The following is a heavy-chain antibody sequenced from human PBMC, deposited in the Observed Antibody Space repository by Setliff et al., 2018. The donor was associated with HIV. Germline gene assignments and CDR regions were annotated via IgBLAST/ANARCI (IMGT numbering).Heavy chain of an antibody. CDR1: GASVSMPGW. Sequence: PFETLSLTCTVLGASVSMPGWWGWVRQSPGKRLEWIGEVSDGGTKYNPSLQGRATTSVDRSKNQFSLELRSVTAADTAVYYCVKEGRTSTVFDYWGQGVMVTVSS. CDR2: VSDGGT. CDR3: VKEGRTSTVFDY. D-gene: IGHD1-7*01. V-gene: IGHV4-4*02. J-gene: IGHJ4*02.